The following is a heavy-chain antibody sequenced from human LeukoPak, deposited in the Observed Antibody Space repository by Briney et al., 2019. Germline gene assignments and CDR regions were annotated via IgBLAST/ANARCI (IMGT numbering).Heavy chain of an antibody. Sequence: GGSLRLSCVASGFIFSSYSMNWVRQAPGKGLEWVSYISSSSGTISYADSVKGRFTISRDNAKNTLYLQMNSLRAEDTAVYYCATGNYHAFDIWGQGTMVTASS. CDR1: GFIFSSYS. D-gene: IGHD1-7*01. CDR3: ATGNYHAFDI. CDR2: ISSSSGTI. J-gene: IGHJ3*02. V-gene: IGHV3-48*04.